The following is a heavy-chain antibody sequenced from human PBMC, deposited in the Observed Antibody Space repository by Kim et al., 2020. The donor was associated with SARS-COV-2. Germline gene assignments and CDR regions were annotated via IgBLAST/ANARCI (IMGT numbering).Heavy chain of an antibody. D-gene: IGHD2-2*01. J-gene: IGHJ5*02. CDR1: GYTFTSYY. CDR2: INPSGGST. Sequence: ASVKVSCKASGYTFTSYYMHWVRQAPGQGLEWMGIINPSGGSTSYAQKFQGRVTMTRDTSTSTVYMELSSLRSEDTAVYYCARGDPPWGCSSTSCYGRLDPWGQGTLVTVSS. V-gene: IGHV1-46*01. CDR3: ARGDPPWGCSSTSCYGRLDP.